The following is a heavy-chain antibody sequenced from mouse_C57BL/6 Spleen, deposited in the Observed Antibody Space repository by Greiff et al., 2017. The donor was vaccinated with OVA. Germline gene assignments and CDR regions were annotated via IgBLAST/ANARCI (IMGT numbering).Heavy chain of an antibody. CDR1: GYSITSGYY. J-gene: IGHJ3*01. Sequence: ESGPGLVKPSQSLSLTCSVTGYSITSGYYWNWIRQFPGNKLEWMGYISYAGSNNYNPSLKNRISITRDTSKNQFFLKLNSVTTEDTATYYCARGDFAYWGQGTLVTVSA. V-gene: IGHV3-6*01. CDR3: ARGDFAY. CDR2: ISYAGSN.